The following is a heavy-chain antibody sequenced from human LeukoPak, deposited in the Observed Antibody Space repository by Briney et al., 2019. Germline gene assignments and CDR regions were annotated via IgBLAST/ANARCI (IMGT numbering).Heavy chain of an antibody. CDR2: IRYDGSNK. D-gene: IGHD3-3*01. CDR3: AKDPYHTIFGVVIGTFDP. CDR1: GFAFSSYG. J-gene: IGHJ5*02. Sequence: GGSLRLSCAASGFAFSSYGMHWVRQAPGKGLEWVAFIRYDGSNKYYADSVKGRFTISRDNSKNTLYLQMNSLRAEDTAVYYCAKDPYHTIFGVVIGTFDPWGQGTLVTVSS. V-gene: IGHV3-30*02.